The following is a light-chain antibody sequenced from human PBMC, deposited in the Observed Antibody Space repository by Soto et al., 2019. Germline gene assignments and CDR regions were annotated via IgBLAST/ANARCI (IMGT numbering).Light chain of an antibody. CDR1: QSISSW. CDR3: QQYNSCWYS. Sequence: DIPMTQSPSTLSAPVGARVTITCRASQSISSWLAWYQQKPGKAPKLLIYDASSLESGVPSRFSGSGSGTEFNLTISSLQPDDLATDYCQQYNSCWYSFGQRTKREIK. V-gene: IGKV1-5*01. CDR2: DAS. J-gene: IGKJ2*01.